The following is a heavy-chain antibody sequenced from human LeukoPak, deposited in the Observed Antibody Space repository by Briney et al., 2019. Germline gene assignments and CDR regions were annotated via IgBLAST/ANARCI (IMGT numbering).Heavy chain of an antibody. CDR1: GGTFSSYT. CDR2: IIPIFGTP. CDR3: ARAYMTATRHFDS. J-gene: IGHJ4*02. Sequence: ASVKVSCKTSGGTFSSYTISWVRQAPGQGLEWMGGIIPIFGTPHYAQKFQDRVTITADASTSTAYTELSSLRSEDTAVYYCARAYMTATRHFDSWGQGTLVTVSS. D-gene: IGHD2-21*02. V-gene: IGHV1-69*13.